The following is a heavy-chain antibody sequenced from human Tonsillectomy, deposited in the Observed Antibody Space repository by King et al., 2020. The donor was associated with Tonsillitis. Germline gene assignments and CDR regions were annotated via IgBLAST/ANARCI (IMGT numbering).Heavy chain of an antibody. J-gene: IGHJ4*02. V-gene: IGHV4-34*01. CDR2: INHSGST. CDR1: GASFSGYH. D-gene: IGHD3-22*01. Sequence: VQLQQWGAGLLKPSETLSLTCAVYGASFSGYHWSWIRQPPGKGLEWIGEINHSGSTNYNPSLKSRVTISVDTSMNQFSLKLNSVTAADTGVYYCARVIGSSTYYPDYWGQGTLVTVSS. CDR3: ARVIGSSTYYPDY.